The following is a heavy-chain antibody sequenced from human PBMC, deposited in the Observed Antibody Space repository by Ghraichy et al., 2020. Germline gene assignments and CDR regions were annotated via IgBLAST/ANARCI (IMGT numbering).Heavy chain of an antibody. Sequence: SETLSLTCTVSGGSISSSSYYWGWIRQPPVKGLEWIGSIYYSGTTYYNPSLKSRVTISVDTSKNQFSLKLSSVTAADTAVYYCARRGWGGDAFDILGQETMVTVSS. D-gene: IGHD3-10*01. CDR3: ARRGWGGDAFDI. CDR2: IYYSGTT. V-gene: IGHV4-39*01. J-gene: IGHJ3*02. CDR1: GGSISSSSYY.